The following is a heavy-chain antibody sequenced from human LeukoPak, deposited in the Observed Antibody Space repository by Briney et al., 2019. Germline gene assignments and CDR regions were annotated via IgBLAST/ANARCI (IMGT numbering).Heavy chain of an antibody. Sequence: GRSLRLSCAASGFALSDYNMGWIRQAPGEGLEWVSSISRSVGTKYYADSVKGRFTISRDTAKNSLFLQMNSLRAEDTAVYYCARVLRYCSGGNCYSGGLGYMDVWGKGTTVTISS. V-gene: IGHV3-11*01. CDR3: ARVLRYCSGGNCYSGGLGYMDV. CDR1: GFALSDYN. CDR2: ISRSVGTK. J-gene: IGHJ6*03. D-gene: IGHD2-15*01.